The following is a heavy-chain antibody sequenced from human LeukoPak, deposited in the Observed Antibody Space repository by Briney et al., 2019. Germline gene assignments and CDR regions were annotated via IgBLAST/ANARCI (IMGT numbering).Heavy chain of an antibody. D-gene: IGHD3-22*01. J-gene: IGHJ4*02. CDR1: GYIFTTYF. CDR3: ARIDYYDSSGYDDY. V-gene: IGHV1-18*04. CDR2: ISAYNGNT. Sequence: ASVEVSCKASGYIFTTYFIHWVRQARGQGLEWMGWISAYNGNTNYAQKLQGRVTMTTDTSTSTAYMELRSLRSDDTAVYYCARIDYYDSSGYDDYWGQGTLVTVSS.